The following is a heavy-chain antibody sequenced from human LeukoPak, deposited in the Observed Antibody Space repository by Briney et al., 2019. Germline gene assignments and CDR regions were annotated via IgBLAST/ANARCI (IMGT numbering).Heavy chain of an antibody. J-gene: IGHJ3*02. CDR1: GFTFSSYS. CDR3: ATPPPSDAFDI. Sequence: GGSLRLSCAASGFTFSSYSMNWVRQAPGKGLEWVSSISSSSSYIYYADSVKGRFTISRDNAKNSLYLQMNSLRAEDTAVYYCATPPPSDAFDIWGQGTMVTVSS. CDR2: ISSSSSYI. V-gene: IGHV3-21*01.